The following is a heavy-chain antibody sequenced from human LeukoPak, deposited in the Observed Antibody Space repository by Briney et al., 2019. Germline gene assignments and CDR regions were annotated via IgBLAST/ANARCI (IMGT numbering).Heavy chain of an antibody. J-gene: IGHJ5*02. CDR3: ARDSNNWFDP. CDR1: GGSISSYY. V-gene: IGHV4-59*12. Sequence: SETLSLTCTVSGGSISSYYWSWIRQPPGKGLEWIGYIYYSGSTNYNPSLKSRVTISVDTSKNQLSLKLSSVTAAETAVYYCARDSNNWFDPWGQGTLVTVSS. CDR2: IYYSGST.